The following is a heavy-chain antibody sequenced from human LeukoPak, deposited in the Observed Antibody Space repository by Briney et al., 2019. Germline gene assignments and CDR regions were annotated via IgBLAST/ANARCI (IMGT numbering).Heavy chain of an antibody. Sequence: GGSLRLSCTASGFTFSDYWMSWLRQAPGKGLEWVANIKQDGGEKYYVDSVKGRFTISRDNAKNSLYLQMNSLRAEDTAVYYCARDRGFGQADVWGKGTTVTVSS. CDR3: ARDRGFGQADV. CDR2: IKQDGGEK. CDR1: GFTFSDYW. D-gene: IGHD3-10*01. V-gene: IGHV3-7*01. J-gene: IGHJ6*04.